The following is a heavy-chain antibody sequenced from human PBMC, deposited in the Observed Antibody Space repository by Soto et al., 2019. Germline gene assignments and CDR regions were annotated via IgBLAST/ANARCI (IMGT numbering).Heavy chain of an antibody. CDR1: GGSISNSNYY. CDR3: ERHSIWLLLSDY. J-gene: IGHJ4*02. CDR2: IYYTGNT. D-gene: IGHD3-22*01. V-gene: IGHV4-39*01. Sequence: SETLSLTCNVSGGSISNSNYYWGWIRQPPGKGLEWIGSIYYTGNTYHNPSLKRRVTISVDTSKNQFSLKLDSVTAADTAVYFCERHSIWLLLSDYWGQGSLVTVSS.